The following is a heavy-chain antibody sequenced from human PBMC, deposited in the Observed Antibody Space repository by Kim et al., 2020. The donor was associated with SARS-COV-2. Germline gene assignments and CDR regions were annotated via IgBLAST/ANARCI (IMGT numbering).Heavy chain of an antibody. CDR2: IHSGGYST. J-gene: IGHJ4*02. CDR3: AKDGSEGLRLGELSLYPFEY. D-gene: IGHD3-16*02. Sequence: GGSLRLSCAASGFTFSSYAMSWIRQAPGKGLEWVSVIHSGGYSTYYGDSVKGRFTISRDNSKNTLYLQMNSLRAEDTALYFCAKDGSEGLRLGELSLYPFEYWGQGTLVTVSS. CDR1: GFTFSSYA. V-gene: IGHV3-23*03.